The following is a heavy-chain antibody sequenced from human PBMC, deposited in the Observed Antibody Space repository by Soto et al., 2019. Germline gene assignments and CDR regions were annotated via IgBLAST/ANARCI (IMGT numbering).Heavy chain of an antibody. CDR2: VYFSGST. D-gene: IGHD3-16*02. V-gene: IGHV4-61*08. Sequence: SETLSLTCSVSGDSVSSGDYSWSWIRQPPGKGLEWIGHVYFSGSTNYITSLKSRLTMSVDTAKNQFSLKLNSVTAADTAVYYCVRYRFSATWSKFDYWGQGTLVTVSS. J-gene: IGHJ4*02. CDR3: VRYRFSATWSKFDY. CDR1: GDSVSSGDYS.